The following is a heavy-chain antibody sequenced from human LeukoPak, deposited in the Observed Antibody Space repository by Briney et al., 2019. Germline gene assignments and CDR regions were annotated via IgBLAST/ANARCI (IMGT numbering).Heavy chain of an antibody. Sequence: GGSLRLSCAASGYTFSTYWMSWVRQLPGKGLQWVANINEDGSEKDYVDSVKGRFTISRDNAKNSLYLQMDSLRAEDTAVYYCARDYGGRLGYFDYWGQGTLVTVSS. D-gene: IGHD4-23*01. CDR2: INEDGSEK. J-gene: IGHJ4*02. CDR1: GYTFSTYW. V-gene: IGHV3-7*01. CDR3: ARDYGGRLGYFDY.